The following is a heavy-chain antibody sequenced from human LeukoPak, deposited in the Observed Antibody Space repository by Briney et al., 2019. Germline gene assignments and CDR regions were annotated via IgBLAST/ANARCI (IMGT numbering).Heavy chain of an antibody. J-gene: IGHJ4*02. D-gene: IGHD1-26*01. Sequence: SETLSLTCTVSGYSISSGYYWGWIRQPPGKGLEWIGSIYHSGSTNYNPSLKSRVTISVDTSKNQFSLKLSSVTAADTAVYYCARGPVGSYFGTDYWGQGTLVTVSS. V-gene: IGHV4-38-2*02. CDR1: GYSISSGYY. CDR2: IYHSGST. CDR3: ARGPVGSYFGTDY.